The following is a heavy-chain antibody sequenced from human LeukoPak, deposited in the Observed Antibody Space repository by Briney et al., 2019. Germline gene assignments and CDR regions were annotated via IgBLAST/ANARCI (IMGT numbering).Heavy chain of an antibody. CDR3: ARGGDSGRYYGDY. CDR1: EFTFSNYA. D-gene: IGHD3-22*01. CDR2: ISGGGGST. V-gene: IGHV3-23*01. Sequence: PGGSLRLSCAASEFTFSNYAMNWVRQAPGKGLEWVSGISGGGGSTYYADSVKGRFTISRDNSKNTLYLQMDSLRAEDTALYYCARGGDSGRYYGDYWGQGTLVTVSS. J-gene: IGHJ4*02.